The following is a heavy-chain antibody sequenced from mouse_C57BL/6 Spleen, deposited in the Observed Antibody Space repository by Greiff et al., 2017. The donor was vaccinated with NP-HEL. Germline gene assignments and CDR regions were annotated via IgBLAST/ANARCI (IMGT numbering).Heavy chain of an antibody. CDR2: INPNNGGT. Sequence: EVQLQQSGPELVKPGASVKISCKASGYTFTDYYMNWVKQSHGKSLEWIGDINPNNGGTSYNQKFKGKATLTVDKSSSTAYMELRSLTSEDSAVYYCARFDYDGNFAYWGQGTLVTVSA. J-gene: IGHJ3*01. CDR3: ARFDYDGNFAY. CDR1: GYTFTDYY. D-gene: IGHD2-4*01. V-gene: IGHV1-26*01.